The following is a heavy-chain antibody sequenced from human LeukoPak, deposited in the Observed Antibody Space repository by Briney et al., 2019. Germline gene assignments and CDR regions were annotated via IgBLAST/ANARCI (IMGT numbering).Heavy chain of an antibody. V-gene: IGHV3-30*18. CDR2: ISYDGSNK. CDR3: AKDLSYGSGSSILDW. J-gene: IGHJ4*02. CDR1: GFTFSNYV. Sequence: PGGSLRLSCAASGFTFSNYVMTWVRQAPGKGLEWVAVISYDGSNKYYADSVKGRFTISRDNSKNTLYLQMNSLRAEDTAVYYCAKDLSYGSGSSILDWWGQGTLVTVSS. D-gene: IGHD3-10*01.